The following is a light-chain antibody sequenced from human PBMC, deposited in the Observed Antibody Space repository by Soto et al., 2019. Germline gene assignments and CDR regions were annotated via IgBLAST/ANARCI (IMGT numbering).Light chain of an antibody. Sequence: DIQMTQSPSSLSASVGDRVTITCQASQDISNYLNWYQQKPGKAPKLLIYDASNLETGVPSSFSGSGSGTDFTFTISSLKPEDIATYYCQQYDNLPYTFGQGTKLEIK. V-gene: IGKV1-33*01. J-gene: IGKJ2*01. CDR1: QDISNY. CDR2: DAS. CDR3: QQYDNLPYT.